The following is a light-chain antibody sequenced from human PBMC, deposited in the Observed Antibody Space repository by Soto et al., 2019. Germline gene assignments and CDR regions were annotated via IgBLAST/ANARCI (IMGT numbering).Light chain of an antibody. V-gene: IGLV2-8*01. J-gene: IGLJ2*01. CDR3: SSYGGNNNLV. Sequence: QSVLTQPPSASGSPGQSVTISCTGTSSDVGGYDFVSWYQQYPGKAPKFIIYEVSKRPSGVPDRFSGSKSGNTASLTVSGLQAEDEADYYCSSYGGNNNLVFGGGTKLTVL. CDR1: SSDVGGYDF. CDR2: EVS.